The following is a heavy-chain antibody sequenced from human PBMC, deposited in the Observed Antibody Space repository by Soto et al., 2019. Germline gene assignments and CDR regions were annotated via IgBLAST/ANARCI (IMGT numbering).Heavy chain of an antibody. CDR1: GYIFTTSA. Sequence: QIQLVQSGAEVKKPGASVRVSCMTSGYIFTTSAMHWVRLAPGQRLEWLGWINTGNGNTQYSQNFQGRVTITRDPSAKTAYMELSSLRSADTAVYYCARDRATGFGSVVRRNWLDPWGQGTLVTVSS. J-gene: IGHJ5*02. V-gene: IGHV1-3*04. D-gene: IGHD2-15*01. CDR2: INTGNGNT. CDR3: ARDRATGFGSVVRRNWLDP.